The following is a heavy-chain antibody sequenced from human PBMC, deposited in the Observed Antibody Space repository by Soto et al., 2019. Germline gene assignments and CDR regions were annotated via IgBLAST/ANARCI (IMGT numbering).Heavy chain of an antibody. CDR2: INAGNGHT. CDR3: ARGIVLTYCSGGSCYLKHYFYMDV. D-gene: IGHD2-15*01. Sequence: QVQLVQSGAEVKRPGASVKVSCKASGYTFNTYAMHWVRQAPGQRLEWTGWINAGNGHTEYLQKLQGRVTITRDISASTAYMALSSMRSEDTAVYYCARGIVLTYCSGGSCYLKHYFYMDVWCKGTTVTVSS. V-gene: IGHV1-3*01. J-gene: IGHJ6*03. CDR1: GYTFNTYA.